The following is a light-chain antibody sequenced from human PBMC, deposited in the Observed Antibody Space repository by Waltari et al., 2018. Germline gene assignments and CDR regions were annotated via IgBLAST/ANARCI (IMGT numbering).Light chain of an antibody. CDR3: QTGGHGTWV. CDR2: VNSDGSH. CDR1: SGHSSNI. V-gene: IGLV4-69*01. Sequence: QLVLTQSPSASASLGASVKLTCTLSSGHSSNIIAWLQQQPEKGPRYLMKVNSDGSHSKGDDIPDRFSGASSGAERYLTISSVQSEYEADYYCQTGGHGTWVFGGGTTLTVL. J-gene: IGLJ3*02.